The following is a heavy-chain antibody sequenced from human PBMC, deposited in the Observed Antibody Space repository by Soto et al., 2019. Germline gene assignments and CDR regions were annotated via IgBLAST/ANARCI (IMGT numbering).Heavy chain of an antibody. CDR2: ISNDGRGK. V-gene: IGHV3-30*04. D-gene: IGHD2-15*01. CDR1: GFTFTTYA. J-gene: IGHJ4*02. Sequence: GGSLRLSCAASGFTFTTYAIHWVRQAPGKGLEWVAVISNDGRGKYYADSVKGRFTISRDNSRNTLYLQMNSLRSDDTAVYYCARDQCFGGGRSCYYFDFWGQGTLVTVSS. CDR3: ARDQCFGGGRSCYYFDF.